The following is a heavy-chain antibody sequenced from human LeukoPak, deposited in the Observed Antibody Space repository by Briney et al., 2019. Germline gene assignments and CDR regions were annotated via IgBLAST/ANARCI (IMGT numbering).Heavy chain of an antibody. CDR2: ISSSGSTI. V-gene: IGHV3-11*01. CDR3: ARDTDYSSGINFDY. D-gene: IGHD6-19*01. CDR1: GFTFSDYY. J-gene: IGHJ4*02. Sequence: GGSLRLSCAASGFTFSDYYMSWIRQAPGKGLEWVSYISSSGSTIYYADSVKGRFTISRDNAKNSLYLQVNSLRAEDTAVYYCARDTDYSSGINFDYWGQGTLVTVSS.